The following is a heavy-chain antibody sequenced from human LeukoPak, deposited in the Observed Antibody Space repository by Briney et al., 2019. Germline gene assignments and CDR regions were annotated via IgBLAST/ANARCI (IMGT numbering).Heavy chain of an antibody. CDR1: GYTLTGYS. Sequence: ASVKVSCKASGYTLTGYSLHWVRQAPGQGLEWMGSMNPNGGGTNYAHKFQDRISMTSDTSITTAFMELNRLTSDDTAVYYCARSRDNYDGSAPWTDAFDIWGQGTVVPVSS. CDR3: ARSRDNYDGSAPWTDAFDI. D-gene: IGHD3-22*01. CDR2: MNPNGGGT. V-gene: IGHV1-2*02. J-gene: IGHJ3*02.